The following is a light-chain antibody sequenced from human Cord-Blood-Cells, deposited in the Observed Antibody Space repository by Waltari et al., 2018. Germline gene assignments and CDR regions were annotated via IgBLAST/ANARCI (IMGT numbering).Light chain of an antibody. CDR2: GKN. Sequence: SSELTQDPAVSVALGQTVRITCQGDSLRSYYASWYQQKPGQAPVLVIYGKNNRPSGILDRFSVSSSGNTAYLAMTGAQAEDEADYYCNSRDSSGNHLRVFGGGTKLTVL. J-gene: IGLJ2*01. CDR1: SLRSYY. CDR3: NSRDSSGNHLRV. V-gene: IGLV3-19*01.